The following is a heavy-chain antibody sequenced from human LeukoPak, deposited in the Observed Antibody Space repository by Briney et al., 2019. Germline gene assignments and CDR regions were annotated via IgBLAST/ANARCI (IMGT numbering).Heavy chain of an antibody. Sequence: PSETLSLTCTVSGGSVSSGSYYWGWIRQPPGKGLELIGTIYYSGSTYYNPSLKSRVTISVDTSKNQFSLKLSSVTAADTAVFYCARLRGLGGSYFAFDIWGQGTMVTVSS. CDR2: IYYSGST. V-gene: IGHV4-39*01. CDR3: ARLRGLGGSYFAFDI. D-gene: IGHD1-26*01. J-gene: IGHJ3*02. CDR1: GGSVSSGSYY.